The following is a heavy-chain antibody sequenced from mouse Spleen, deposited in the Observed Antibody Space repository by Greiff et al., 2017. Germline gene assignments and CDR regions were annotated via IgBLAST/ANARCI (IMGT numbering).Heavy chain of an antibody. V-gene: IGHV1-43*01. D-gene: IGHD1-1*01. J-gene: IGHJ1*01. CDR2: INPSTGGT. CDR1: GYSFTGYY. Sequence: EVQLVESGPELVKPGASVKISCKASGYSFTGYYMHWVKQSSEKSLEWIGEINPSTGGTSYNQKFKGKATLTVDKSSSTAYMQLKSLTSEDSAVYYCARRRYYYGSSWYFDVWGAGTTVTVSS. CDR3: ARRRYYYGSSWYFDV.